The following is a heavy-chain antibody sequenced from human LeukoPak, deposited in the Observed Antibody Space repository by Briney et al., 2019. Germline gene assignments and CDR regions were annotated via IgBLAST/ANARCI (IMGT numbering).Heavy chain of an antibody. CDR3: ARKWLSSLDAFDI. Sequence: GESLKISCKGSGYSFTTYWIGWVRQMPGKGLEWMGIIYPDDSDTKYSPSFQGQVTISADKSISTAYLQWSSLKASDTAMYYCARKWLSSLDAFDIWGQGTMVTVSS. CDR2: IYPDDSDT. D-gene: IGHD3-22*01. J-gene: IGHJ3*02. V-gene: IGHV5-51*01. CDR1: GYSFTTYW.